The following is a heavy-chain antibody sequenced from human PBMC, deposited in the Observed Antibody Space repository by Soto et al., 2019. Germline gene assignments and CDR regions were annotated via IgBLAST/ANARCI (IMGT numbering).Heavy chain of an antibody. J-gene: IGHJ6*02. CDR2: INHSGST. Sequence: PSETLSLTCAVYGGSFSGYYWSWIRQPPGKGLEWIGEINHSGSTNYNPSLKGRVTISVDTSKNQFSLKLSSVTAADTAVYYCALAPPGSSYYYYGMDVWGQGTTVTVSS. CDR1: GGSFSGYY. CDR3: ALAPPGSSYYYYGMDV. V-gene: IGHV4-34*01. D-gene: IGHD3-10*01.